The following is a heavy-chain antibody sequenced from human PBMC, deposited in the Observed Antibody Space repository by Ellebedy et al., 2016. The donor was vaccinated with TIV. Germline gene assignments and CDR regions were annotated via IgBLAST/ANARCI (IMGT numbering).Heavy chain of an antibody. D-gene: IGHD1-26*01. CDR3: AKLAVGPNAEWELPEY. CDR2: ISNDGDNK. CDR1: GFTFSSYG. J-gene: IGHJ4*02. V-gene: IGHV3-30*18. Sequence: GESLKISXAASGFTFSSYGMNWVRQAPGKGLEWVAVISNDGDNKYYVDSVKGRSTVSRDNSKNTLYLEMNSLRGEDTAVYYCAKLAVGPNAEWELPEYWGQGTLVTVST.